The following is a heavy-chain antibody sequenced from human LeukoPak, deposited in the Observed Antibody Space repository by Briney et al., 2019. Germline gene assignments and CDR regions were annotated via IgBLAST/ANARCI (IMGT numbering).Heavy chain of an antibody. CDR1: GYTLTGYY. Sequence: GASVTVSCKASGYTLTGYYMHWVRQAPGQGLEWMGWINTKTGDPTYGQGFTGRFVFSLETSVSTAYLQINSLKAEDTAVYYCARGGGGAVVPALWGQGTLITVSS. CDR2: INTKTGDP. CDR3: ARGGGGAVVPAL. V-gene: IGHV7-4-1*02. D-gene: IGHD2-2*01. J-gene: IGHJ4*02.